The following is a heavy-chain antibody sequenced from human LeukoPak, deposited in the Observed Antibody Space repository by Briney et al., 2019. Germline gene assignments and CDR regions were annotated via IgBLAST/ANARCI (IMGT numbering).Heavy chain of an antibody. CDR3: AKDGAWLRFDD. J-gene: IGHJ4*02. D-gene: IGHD5-12*01. Sequence: GGTLRLSCAGSGFPFSSHGMNWVRQAPGKGLEWVSGISPGGGPTYYADSVKGRFTISRDDSKNTLYLQMKNLRAEDTAVYYCAKDGAWLRFDDWGQGILVTVSS. V-gene: IGHV3-23*01. CDR2: ISPGGGPT. CDR1: GFPFSSHG.